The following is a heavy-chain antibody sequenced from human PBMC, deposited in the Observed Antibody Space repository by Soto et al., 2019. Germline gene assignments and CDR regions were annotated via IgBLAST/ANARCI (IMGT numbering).Heavy chain of an antibody. CDR1: GYNFTTFW. CDR3: ARLGFPGAIYFDS. V-gene: IGHV5-51*01. J-gene: IGHJ4*02. Sequence: LKISCKGSGYNFTTFWIGWVRQMPGKGLEWMGIIYPGDSETKYSPDFEGQVTISADRSTNTAYLQWRSLRASDTAMYYCARLGFPGAIYFDSWGLGTLVTVSS. CDR2: IYPGDSET.